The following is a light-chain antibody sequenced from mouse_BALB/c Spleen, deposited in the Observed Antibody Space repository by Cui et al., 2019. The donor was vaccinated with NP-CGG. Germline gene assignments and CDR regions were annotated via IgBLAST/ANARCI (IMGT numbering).Light chain of an antibody. CDR1: TGTVTTSNY. Sequence: HALLTHESALTTHPGEKVTLTCRSSTGTVTTSNYANWVQEKPDHLFTGLIGGTNNRAPGVPAKFSGSLIGDKAALTITGAQTEDEAIYFCALWYSNHWVFGGGTKLTVL. CDR2: GTN. CDR3: ALWYSNHWV. J-gene: IGLJ1*01. V-gene: IGLV1*01.